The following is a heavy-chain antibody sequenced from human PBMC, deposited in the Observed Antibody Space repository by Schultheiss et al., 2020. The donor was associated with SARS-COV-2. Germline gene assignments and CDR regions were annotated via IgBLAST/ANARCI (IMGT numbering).Heavy chain of an antibody. D-gene: IGHD1-26*01. CDR2: ISWNSGSI. Sequence: SLKISCAASGFTFDDYAMHWVRQAPGKGLEWVSGISWNSGSIGYADSVKGRFTISRDNAKNSLYLQMNSLRAGDTAVYYCARGYREYYMDVWGKGTTVTVSS. CDR3: ARGYREYYMDV. CDR1: GFTFDDYA. J-gene: IGHJ6*03. V-gene: IGHV3-9*01.